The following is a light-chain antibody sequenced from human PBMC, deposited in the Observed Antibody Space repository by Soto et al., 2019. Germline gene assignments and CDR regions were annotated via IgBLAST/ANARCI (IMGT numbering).Light chain of an antibody. V-gene: IGKV3-20*01. Sequence: EIVLTQSPGTLSLSPGERATLSCRASQSVNSRYLAWYQQNPGLPPRLLIYGASTRATGIPDRFSGSGSGTDFTLTLSRLEPEDFAVYYCQQYGSSPYTFGQGTKLEIK. CDR2: GAS. CDR1: QSVNSRY. J-gene: IGKJ2*01. CDR3: QQYGSSPYT.